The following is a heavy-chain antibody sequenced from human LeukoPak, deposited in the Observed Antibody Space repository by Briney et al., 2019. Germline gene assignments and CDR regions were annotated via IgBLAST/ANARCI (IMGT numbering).Heavy chain of an antibody. V-gene: IGHV1-2*02. CDR2: INPNSGGT. CDR3: ARSRPGLHDAFDI. CDR1: GYTFTGYY. J-gene: IGHJ3*02. D-gene: IGHD1-14*01. Sequence: ASVKVSCKASGYTFTGYYMHWVRQAPGQGLEWMGWINPNSGGTNSAQKFQGRVTMTRDTSISTAYMELSRLRSDDTAVYYCARSRPGLHDAFDIWGQATMVTVSS.